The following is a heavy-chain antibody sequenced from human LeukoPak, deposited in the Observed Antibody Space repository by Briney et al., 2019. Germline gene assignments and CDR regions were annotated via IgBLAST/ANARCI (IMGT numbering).Heavy chain of an antibody. D-gene: IGHD2-15*01. J-gene: IGHJ4*02. Sequence: GGSLRLACAASGFTFSSYAMSRVRQAPGKGLEWVSAISGSGGSTYYADSVKGRFTISRDNSKNTLYLQMNSLRAEDTAVYYCATKGGWLLHYFDYWGQGTLVTVSS. CDR3: ATKGGWLLHYFDY. CDR2: ISGSGGST. V-gene: IGHV3-23*01. CDR1: GFTFSSYA.